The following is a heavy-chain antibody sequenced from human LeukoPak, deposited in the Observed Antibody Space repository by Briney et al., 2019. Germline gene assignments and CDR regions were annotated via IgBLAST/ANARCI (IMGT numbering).Heavy chain of an antibody. CDR1: GLFFSTNW. V-gene: IGHV3-7*01. CDR2: IKPDGRDK. D-gene: IGHD3-3*01. Sequence: AGGSLRLSCAASGLFFSTNWMSWVRQAPGKGLEWVATIKPDGRDKYYVDSVKGRFTMSRDNGKNSVYLQMNSLRAEDTAVYYCAKNGNYDFWSGYSLREYYFDYWGQGTLVTVSS. CDR3: AKNGNYDFWSGYSLREYYFDY. J-gene: IGHJ4*02.